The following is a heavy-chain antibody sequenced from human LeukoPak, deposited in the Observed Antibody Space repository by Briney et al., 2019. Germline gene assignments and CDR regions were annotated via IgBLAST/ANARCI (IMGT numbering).Heavy chain of an antibody. CDR3: ARLITFFGVVTYD. CDR1: GYSLSRGFY. Sequence: KPSGAPSLPRAVSGYSLSRGFYWGWIPQPPGKGLWWIGSIYHSGSTYYNPSLKSRVTISVDTSKNQFSLKLSSVTAADTAVYYCARLITFFGVVTYDWGQGTLVTVSS. CDR2: IYHSGST. V-gene: IGHV4-38-2*01. J-gene: IGHJ4*02. D-gene: IGHD3-3*01.